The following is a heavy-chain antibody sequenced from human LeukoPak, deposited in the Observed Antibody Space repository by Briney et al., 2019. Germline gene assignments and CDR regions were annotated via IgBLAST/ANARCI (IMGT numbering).Heavy chain of an antibody. V-gene: IGHV4-4*07. CDR3: TRDFDC. J-gene: IGHJ4*02. Sequence: PSETLSLTCAVSGGSINSHYCNWIRQPVGKGLEWIGRIYSSGTTNYNPSLKSRVTMSVDTSKNQFSLKLTSVTAADTAVYYRTRDFDCWGQGILVTVSS. CDR1: GGSINSHY. CDR2: IYSSGTT.